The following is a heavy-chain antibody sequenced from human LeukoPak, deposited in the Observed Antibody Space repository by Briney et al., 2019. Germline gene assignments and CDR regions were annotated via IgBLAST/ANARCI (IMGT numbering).Heavy chain of an antibody. V-gene: IGHV3-30*02. CDR3: AKDLRGQEDDY. Sequence: GGSLRLSCAASGFTFSSYGMHWVRQAPGKGLEWVAFIRDDGSNKYYADSVKGRFTISRDNSKNTLYLQLNSLRAEDTAVYYCAKDLRGQEDDYWGQGTLVTVSS. J-gene: IGHJ4*02. D-gene: IGHD3-16*01. CDR2: IRDDGSNK. CDR1: GFTFSSYG.